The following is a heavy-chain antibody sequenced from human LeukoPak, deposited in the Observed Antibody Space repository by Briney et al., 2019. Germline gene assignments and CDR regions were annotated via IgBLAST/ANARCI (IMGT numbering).Heavy chain of an antibody. CDR1: GYSISSGFY. Sequence: SQTLSLTCGVSGYSISSGFYWGWIRQPPGKGLQWIGSLYYTGSAEYNPSPKSRLTMSMDKSKNQFSLKLNSVTAADTAVYYCARLWSGYNFDYWGQGTLVTVSS. CDR2: LYYTGSA. D-gene: IGHD5-24*01. CDR3: ARLWSGYNFDY. V-gene: IGHV4-38-2*01. J-gene: IGHJ4*02.